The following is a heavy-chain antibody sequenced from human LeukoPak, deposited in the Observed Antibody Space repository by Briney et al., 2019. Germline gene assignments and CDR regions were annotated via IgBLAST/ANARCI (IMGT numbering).Heavy chain of an antibody. CDR3: ARETGGYCSSTSCYGFDYFDY. CDR1: GGSISSSSYY. D-gene: IGHD2-2*01. Sequence: SETLSLTCTVSGGSISSSSYYWGWIRQPPGKGLEWIGSIHYSGSTYYNPSLKSRVTISVDTSKNQFSLKLSSVTAADTAVYYCARETGGYCSSTSCYGFDYFDYWGQGTLVTVSS. J-gene: IGHJ4*02. V-gene: IGHV4-39*07. CDR2: IHYSGST.